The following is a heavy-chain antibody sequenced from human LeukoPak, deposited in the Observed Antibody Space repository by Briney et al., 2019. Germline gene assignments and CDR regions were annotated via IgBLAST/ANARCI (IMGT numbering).Heavy chain of an antibody. J-gene: IGHJ4*02. CDR3: ARGRPGRPQYSDY. CDR2: IYYSGST. CDR1: GGSISSSSYY. Sequence: SETLSLTCTVSGGSISSSSYYWGWIRQPPGKGLEWIGSIYYSGSTYYNPSLKSRVTISVDTSKNQFSLKLSSVTAADTAVYYCARGRPGRPQYSDYWGQGTLVTVSS. V-gene: IGHV4-39*07.